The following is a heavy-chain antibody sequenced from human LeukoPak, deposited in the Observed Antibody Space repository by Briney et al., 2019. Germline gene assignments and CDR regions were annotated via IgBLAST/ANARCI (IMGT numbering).Heavy chain of an antibody. CDR1: GGSISSHY. Sequence: SETLSLTCTVSGGSISSHYWSWIRQPPGKGLEWIGYIYYSGSTNYNPSLKSRVTISVDTSKNQFSLKLSSVTAADTAVYYCARKVPNDSSGYYYRGQFDPWGQGTLVTVSS. D-gene: IGHD3-22*01. J-gene: IGHJ5*02. CDR2: IYYSGST. CDR3: ARKVPNDSSGYYYRGQFDP. V-gene: IGHV4-59*11.